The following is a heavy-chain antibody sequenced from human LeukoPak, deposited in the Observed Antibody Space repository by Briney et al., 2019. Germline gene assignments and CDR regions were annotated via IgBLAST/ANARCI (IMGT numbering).Heavy chain of an antibody. Sequence: GGSLRLSCAASGFTVSGDYMSWVRQAPGKGLEWVSSISSSSSYIYYADSVKGRFTISRDNAKNSQYLQMNSLRAEDTAVYYCYSSSWDAFDIWGQGTMVTVSS. J-gene: IGHJ3*02. D-gene: IGHD6-13*01. CDR3: YSSSWDAFDI. V-gene: IGHV3-21*01. CDR2: ISSSSSYI. CDR1: GFTVSGDY.